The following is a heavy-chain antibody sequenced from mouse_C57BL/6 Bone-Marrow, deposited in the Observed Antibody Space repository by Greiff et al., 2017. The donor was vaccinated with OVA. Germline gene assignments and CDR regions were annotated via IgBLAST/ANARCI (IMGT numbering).Heavy chain of an antibody. V-gene: IGHV5-4*03. J-gene: IGHJ3*01. CDR3: AKRGFAY. Sequence: VQLKESGGGLVKPGGSLKLSCAASGFTFSSYAMSWVRQTPEKRLEWVATISDGGSYTYYPDNVKGRFTISRDNAKNNLYLQMSHLKSEDTAMYYCAKRGFAYWGQGTLVTVSA. CDR1: GFTFSSYA. CDR2: ISDGGSYT.